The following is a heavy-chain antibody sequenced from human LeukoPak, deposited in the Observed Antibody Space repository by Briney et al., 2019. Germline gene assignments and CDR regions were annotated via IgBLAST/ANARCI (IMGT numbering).Heavy chain of an antibody. D-gene: IGHD6-13*01. J-gene: IGHJ6*02. CDR3: ARDSVAAAVHSGMDV. Sequence: SGTLSLTCAVSGGSISSSNWWSWVRQPPGKGLEWIGEIYHSGSTNYNPSLKSRVTISVDKSKNQFSLKLSSVTAADTAVYYCARDSVAAAVHSGMDVWGQGTTVTVSS. CDR2: IYHSGST. V-gene: IGHV4-4*02. CDR1: GGSISSSNW.